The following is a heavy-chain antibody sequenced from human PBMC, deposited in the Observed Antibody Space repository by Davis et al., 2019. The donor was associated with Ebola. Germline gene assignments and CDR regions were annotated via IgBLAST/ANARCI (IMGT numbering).Heavy chain of an antibody. CDR3: AKGGLAARPFDY. V-gene: IGHV3-74*01. CDR2: IKSDGST. J-gene: IGHJ4*02. Sequence: GESLKISCAVSGFPITNYWTHWVRQAPGKGLVWVSRIKSDGSTIYADSVKGRFTISRDNVKNTLYLQMNSLRVEDTAVYYCAKGGLAARPFDYWGQGTLVTVSS. CDR1: GFPITNYW. D-gene: IGHD6-6*01.